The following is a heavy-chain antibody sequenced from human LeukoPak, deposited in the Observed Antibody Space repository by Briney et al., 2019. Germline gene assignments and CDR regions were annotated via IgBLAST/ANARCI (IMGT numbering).Heavy chain of an antibody. CDR2: INPNSGGT. CDR3: ASGVATIRVVQQLVLGDY. V-gene: IGHV1-2*02. CDR1: GYTFTGYY. Sequence: ASLNVSCKASGYTFTGYYMHWVRQAPGQGLEWMGWINPNSGGTNYAQKFQGRVTMTRDTSISTAYMELSRLRSDATAVYYCASGVATIRVVQQLVLGDYWGQGTLVTVSS. J-gene: IGHJ4*02. D-gene: IGHD5-12*01.